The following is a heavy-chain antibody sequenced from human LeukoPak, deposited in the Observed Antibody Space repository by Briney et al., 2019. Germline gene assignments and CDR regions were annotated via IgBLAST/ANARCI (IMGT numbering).Heavy chain of an antibody. V-gene: IGHV1-58*02. Sequence: SGKVSCKASGFTFTNSAMQWVRQARGQRLEWIGWIVVASGNTQYAQKFQERVTNTRDMSTSTAYMELSSLRAEDTAVYYCAAAPIEMQQRGFDYWGQGTLVTVSS. CDR3: AAAPIEMQQRGFDY. J-gene: IGHJ4*02. CDR1: GFTFTNSA. CDR2: IVVASGNT. D-gene: IGHD5-24*01.